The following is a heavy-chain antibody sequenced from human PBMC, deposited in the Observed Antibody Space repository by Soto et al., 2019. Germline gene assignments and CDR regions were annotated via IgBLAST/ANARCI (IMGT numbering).Heavy chain of an antibody. J-gene: IGHJ4*02. CDR2: IYYSGST. D-gene: IGHD6-13*01. Sequence: QLQLQESGPGLVKPSETLSLTCTVSGGSISSSSYYWGWIRQPPGKGLEWIGSIYYSGSTYYNPSLKSRVTISVDTSNNQFSLKLSSVTAADTAVYYCARPGYSSSWYFGYWGQGTLVTVSS. V-gene: IGHV4-39*01. CDR1: GGSISSSSYY. CDR3: ARPGYSSSWYFGY.